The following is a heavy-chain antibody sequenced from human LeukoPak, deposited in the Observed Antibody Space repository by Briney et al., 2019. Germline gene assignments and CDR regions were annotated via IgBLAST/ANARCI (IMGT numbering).Heavy chain of an antibody. J-gene: IGHJ4*02. Sequence: ASVKVSCKASGYTFTSYGISWVRQAPGQGLEWMGWISAYNGNTNYAQKLQGRVTMTTDTSTSTAYMELRSLRSDDTAVYYCARGGDKPYCCSTSCYIDYWGQGTLVTVSS. V-gene: IGHV1-18*01. CDR1: GYTFTSYG. CDR2: ISAYNGNT. CDR3: ARGGDKPYCCSTSCYIDY. D-gene: IGHD2-2*02.